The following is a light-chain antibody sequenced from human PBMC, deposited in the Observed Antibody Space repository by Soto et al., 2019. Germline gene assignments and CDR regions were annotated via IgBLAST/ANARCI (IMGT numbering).Light chain of an antibody. CDR2: KAS. V-gene: IGKV1-5*03. CDR1: QKIRSW. Sequence: SPMTQSNYTKSAADGKRVDLGCRASQKIRSWLAWYQQKPGKAPRLLIYKASSLESGVPSRFSGSGSGTEFALTFRHLRPDDSATYDCQRCASSSTFGGGTKVDIK. J-gene: IGKJ4*02. CDR3: QRCASSST.